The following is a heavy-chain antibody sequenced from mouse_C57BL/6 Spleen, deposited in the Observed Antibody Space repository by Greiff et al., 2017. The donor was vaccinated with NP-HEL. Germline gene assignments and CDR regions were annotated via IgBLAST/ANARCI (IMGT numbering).Heavy chain of an antibody. Sequence: VQLQQSGAELVRPGASVKLSCKASGYTFTDYYINWVKQRPGQGLEWIARIYPGSGNTYYNEKFKGKATLTAEKSSSTAYMQLSSLTSEDSAVYFCAREGITTVVAYYAMDYWGQGTSVTVSS. CDR3: AREGITTVVAYYAMDY. V-gene: IGHV1-76*01. CDR2: IYPGSGNT. D-gene: IGHD1-1*01. CDR1: GYTFTDYY. J-gene: IGHJ4*01.